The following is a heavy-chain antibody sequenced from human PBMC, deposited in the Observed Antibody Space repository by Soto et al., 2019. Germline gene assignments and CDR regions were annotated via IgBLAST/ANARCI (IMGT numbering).Heavy chain of an antibody. Sequence: PGGSLRLSCAASGFTFSAYEMHWVRQAPGQGLEWVSYISKSGGTTYYADSVKGRFTISRDDAKNSVYLQMSSLRPEDMAVDKCVREGHYYFDYWGQGALVTVSS. CDR3: VREGHYYFDY. CDR2: ISKSGGTT. V-gene: IGHV3-48*03. J-gene: IGHJ4*02. CDR1: GFTFSAYE.